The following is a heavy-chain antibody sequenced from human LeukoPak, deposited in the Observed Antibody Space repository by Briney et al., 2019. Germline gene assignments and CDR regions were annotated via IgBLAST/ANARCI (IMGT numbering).Heavy chain of an antibody. J-gene: IGHJ4*02. Sequence: PGGSLRLSCAASGFTFSSYGMSWVRQAPGKGLEWVSAISGSGGSTYYADSVKGRFTISRDNSKNTLYLQMNSLRAEDTAVYYCAKEYYYDSSGHLDYWGQGTLVTVSS. CDR1: GFTFSSYG. D-gene: IGHD3-22*01. V-gene: IGHV3-23*01. CDR3: AKEYYYDSSGHLDY. CDR2: ISGSGGST.